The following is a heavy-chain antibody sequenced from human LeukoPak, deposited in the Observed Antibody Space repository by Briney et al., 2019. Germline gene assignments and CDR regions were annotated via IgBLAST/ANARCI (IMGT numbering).Heavy chain of an antibody. Sequence: SETLSLTCTVSGGSISSYYWSWIRQPPGKVLEWIGYIYYSGSTNYNPSLKSRVTISVDTSKNQFSLKLSSVTAADTAVYYCARGATGTWGGFDYWGQGTLVTVSS. CDR1: GGSISSYY. D-gene: IGHD1-1*01. CDR2: IYYSGST. CDR3: ARGATGTWGGFDY. J-gene: IGHJ4*02. V-gene: IGHV4-59*01.